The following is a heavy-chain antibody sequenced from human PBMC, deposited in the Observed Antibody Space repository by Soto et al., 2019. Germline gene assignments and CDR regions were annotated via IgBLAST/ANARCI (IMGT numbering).Heavy chain of an antibody. CDR1: GFTFSNYA. CDR3: AKHLYNSGWNLFDS. CDR2: ISGSGGST. Sequence: GGSLRLSCAVSGFTFSNYAMSWVRQAPGKGLEWVSTISGSGGSTYFAGSVEGRLTISRDNSKNTLYLQMSSLRAEDTAIYYCAKHLYNSGWNLFDSWGQGTLVTVSS. V-gene: IGHV3-23*01. D-gene: IGHD6-19*01. J-gene: IGHJ5*01.